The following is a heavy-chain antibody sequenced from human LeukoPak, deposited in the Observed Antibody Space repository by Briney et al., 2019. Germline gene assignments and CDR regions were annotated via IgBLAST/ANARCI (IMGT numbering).Heavy chain of an antibody. J-gene: IGHJ4*02. D-gene: IGHD3-16*01. V-gene: IGHV3-53*01. CDR3: ARDLHPRLTGYFDY. CDR1: GFTVSSYY. Sequence: GGSLRLSCVASGFTVSSYYVSWVRQAPGKGLEWVSVIYSGGSTYYADSVEGRFPVSRDNSKNTLYLEMRSLRAEDTAVYYCARDLHPRLTGYFDYWGQGTLVTVSS. CDR2: IYSGGST.